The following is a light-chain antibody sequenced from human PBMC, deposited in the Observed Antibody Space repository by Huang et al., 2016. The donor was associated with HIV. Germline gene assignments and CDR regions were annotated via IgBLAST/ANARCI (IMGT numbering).Light chain of an antibody. CDR1: QTVSSY. CDR3: QLRSTWPGDT. CDR2: DVS. V-gene: IGKV3-11*01. Sequence: EIGLTQSPATLSLSPGERATLSCRASQTVSSYLAWYQQKPGQAPRLLIYDVSNRATGIPARFSGSGSGTDFTLTISSLEPEDFAVYYCQLRSTWPGDTFGGGTKVEIK. J-gene: IGKJ4*01.